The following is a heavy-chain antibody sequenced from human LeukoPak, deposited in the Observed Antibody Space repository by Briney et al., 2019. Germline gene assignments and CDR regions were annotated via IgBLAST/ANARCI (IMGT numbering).Heavy chain of an antibody. D-gene: IGHD6-25*01. Sequence: GGTLRLSCGASGFTFSTYGMSWVRQAPGKGLEWVSAISGSGGNTYYADSVKGRFTISRDNSKNTLYLQMNSLRAEDTAMYYCTKDLQRSLDYWGQGTLVTVSS. CDR3: TKDLQRSLDY. J-gene: IGHJ4*02. CDR2: ISGSGGNT. V-gene: IGHV3-23*01. CDR1: GFTFSTYG.